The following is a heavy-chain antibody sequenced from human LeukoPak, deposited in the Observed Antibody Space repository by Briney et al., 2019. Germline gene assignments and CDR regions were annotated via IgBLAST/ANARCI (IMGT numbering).Heavy chain of an antibody. CDR1: GYTLTELS. V-gene: IGHV1-24*01. J-gene: IGHJ3*02. Sequence: ASVKVSCKVSGYTLTELSMHWVRQAPGKGLEWMGGFDPEDGETIYAQKFQGRVTMTEDTSTDTAYMELSSLRSEDTAVYYCATVDTIFGVRAFDIWGQGTMVTVSS. D-gene: IGHD3-3*01. CDR3: ATVDTIFGVRAFDI. CDR2: FDPEDGET.